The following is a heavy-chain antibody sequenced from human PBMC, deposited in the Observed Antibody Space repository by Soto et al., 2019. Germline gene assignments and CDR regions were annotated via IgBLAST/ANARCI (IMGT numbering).Heavy chain of an antibody. J-gene: IGHJ4*02. Sequence: GGSLRLSGTACGFTFRTYSITWFRQAPWRGLEWVSAISGSAGTFYATSVKGRFTISRDNSRSTVYLQMHSLRAEDSAIYYCAKDKDYDFTWGSDRYTSHYLGRRTLLAVCS. CDR1: GFTFRTYS. CDR3: AKDKDYDFTWGSDRYTSHY. D-gene: IGHD3-16*02. V-gene: IGHV3-23*01. CDR2: ISGSAGT.